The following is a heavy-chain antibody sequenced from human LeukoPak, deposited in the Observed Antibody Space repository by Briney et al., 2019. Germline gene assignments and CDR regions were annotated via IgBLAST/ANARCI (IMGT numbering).Heavy chain of an antibody. CDR3: ARDKVDYDFWSGYYDY. V-gene: IGHV1-46*01. CDR1: GYTFTSYY. CDR2: INPSGGST. J-gene: IGHJ4*02. Sequence: GASVKVSCKASGYTFTSYYMHWVRQAPGQGLEWMGIINPSGGSTSYAQKFQGRVTMTRDTSTSTVYMELSSLRSEDTAVYYCARDKVDYDFWSGYYDYWGQGTLVTVS. D-gene: IGHD3-3*01.